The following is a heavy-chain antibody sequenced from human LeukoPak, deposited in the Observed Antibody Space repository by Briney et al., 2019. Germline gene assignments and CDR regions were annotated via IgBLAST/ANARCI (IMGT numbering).Heavy chain of an antibody. V-gene: IGHV4-59*01. D-gene: IGHD3-10*01. Sequence: PSETLSLTCTVSGGSISSYYWSWIRQPPGKGLEWIGYIYYSGSTNYNPSLKSRVTISVDTSKNQFSLKLSSVTAADTAVYYCARLMYYYGSEARDAFDIWGQGTMVTVSS. CDR3: ARLMYYYGSEARDAFDI. CDR2: IYYSGST. J-gene: IGHJ3*02. CDR1: GGSISSYY.